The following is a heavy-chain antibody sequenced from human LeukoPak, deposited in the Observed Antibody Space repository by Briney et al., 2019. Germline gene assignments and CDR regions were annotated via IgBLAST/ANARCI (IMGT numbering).Heavy chain of an antibody. Sequence: PGGSLRLSCAASGFTFSNYAMNWVHQAPGKGLEWVSTISASGGSTSYADSEKGRFIMSRDNSKNTLYLQMNSLRAEDTAVYYCAKSNDYGGNSGPDYWGQGTLVTVSS. D-gene: IGHD4-23*01. V-gene: IGHV3-23*01. J-gene: IGHJ4*02. CDR3: AKSNDYGGNSGPDY. CDR1: GFTFSNYA. CDR2: ISASGGST.